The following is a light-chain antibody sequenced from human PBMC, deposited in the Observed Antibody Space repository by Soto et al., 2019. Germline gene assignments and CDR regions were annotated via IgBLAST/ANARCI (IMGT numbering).Light chain of an antibody. CDR2: EVS. Sequence: QSALTQPASVSGSPGQSITISCTGTSSDVGGYNYVSWYQQHPGKAPKLMIYEVSNRPSGVSNRFSGSKSGHTASLTISGLQAEDEADYYCSSYTSSSTLVFGGGTKLTV. CDR1: SSDVGGYNY. J-gene: IGLJ2*01. CDR3: SSYTSSSTLV. V-gene: IGLV2-14*01.